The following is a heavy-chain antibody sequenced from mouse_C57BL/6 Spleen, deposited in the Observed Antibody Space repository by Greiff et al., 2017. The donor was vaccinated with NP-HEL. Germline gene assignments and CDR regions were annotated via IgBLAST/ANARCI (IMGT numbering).Heavy chain of an antibody. CDR2: ISSGGDYI. V-gene: IGHV5-9-1*02. D-gene: IGHD2-5*01. CDR1: GFTFSSYA. Sequence: EVKLMESGEGLVKPGGSLKLSCAASGFTFSSYAMSWVRQTPEKRLEWVAYISSGGDYIYYADTVKGRFTISRDNARNTLYLQMSSLKSEDTAMYYCTRVPGVNTYYYAMDYWGQGTSVTVSS. J-gene: IGHJ4*01. CDR3: TRVPGVNTYYYAMDY.